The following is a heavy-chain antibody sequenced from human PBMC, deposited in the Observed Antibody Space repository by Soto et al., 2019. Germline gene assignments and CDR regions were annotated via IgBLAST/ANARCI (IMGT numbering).Heavy chain of an antibody. CDR1: GYTFTVYY. Sequence: ASVKVSYKDSGYTFTVYYMHWVRQAPGQGLEWMGWINPKRGATTYPQKFQRSVTMTWVTSNSTAYMALTRPRCDYTAGNYCAIYLAKVGGSAACDYWGQGTRVTVCS. J-gene: IGHJ4*02. D-gene: IGHD1-26*01. CDR3: AIYLAKVGGSAACDY. CDR2: INPKRGAT. V-gene: IGHV1-2*02.